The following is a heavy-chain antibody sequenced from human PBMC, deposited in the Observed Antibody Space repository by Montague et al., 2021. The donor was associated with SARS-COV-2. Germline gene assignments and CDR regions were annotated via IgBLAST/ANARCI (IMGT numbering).Heavy chain of an antibody. CDR2: IYHNGKT. J-gene: IGHJ4*02. CDR1: GDSITNTRYS. Sequence: SETLSLTCNVSGDSITNTRYSWGWIRQPPGKALEWIGSIYHNGKTYYNPSLERRALLSIDTSKNQFSLRLSSVIASDTAVYYCAVELNYFFDYWGQGFLVSVSS. V-gene: IGHV4-39*01. CDR3: AVELNYFFDY. D-gene: IGHD1-7*01.